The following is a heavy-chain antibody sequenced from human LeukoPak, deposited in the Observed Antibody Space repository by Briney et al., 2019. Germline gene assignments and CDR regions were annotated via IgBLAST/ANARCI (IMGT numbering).Heavy chain of an antibody. Sequence: GGSLRLSCAASGFTFSSYAMTWVRQAPGKGLEWVSAISGSGGDTYYADSVKGRVTISRDNSKNTLYLQMNSLRVEDTAVYYCAKSHTTRSCLDVWGQGTTVTVSS. J-gene: IGHJ6*02. CDR2: ISGSGGDT. V-gene: IGHV3-23*01. D-gene: IGHD1-1*01. CDR3: AKSHTTRSCLDV. CDR1: GFTFSSYA.